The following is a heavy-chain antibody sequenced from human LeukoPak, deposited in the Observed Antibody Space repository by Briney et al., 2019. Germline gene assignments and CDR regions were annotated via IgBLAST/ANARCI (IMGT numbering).Heavy chain of an antibody. CDR1: GFTFSTYT. CDR3: ARPLYCSGGICYWFDP. J-gene: IGHJ5*02. CDR2: ISSSSRSI. Sequence: GGSLRLSCAASGFTFSTYTMNWVRQAPGKGLEWVASISSSSRSIFYADSVKGRFTISRDNAKNSLYLQMDSLRAEDTAIYYCARPLYCSGGICYWFDPWGQGTLVTVSS. V-gene: IGHV3-21*01. D-gene: IGHD2-15*01.